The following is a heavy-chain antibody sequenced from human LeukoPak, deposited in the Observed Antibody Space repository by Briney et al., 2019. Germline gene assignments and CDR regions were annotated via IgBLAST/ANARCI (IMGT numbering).Heavy chain of an antibody. CDR3: ARPRGSSWYFDF. CDR2: IKQDGSEK. Sequence: GGSLRLSCAASGFTFSSYWMSWVRQAPGKGLEWVANIKQDGSEKYYVDSLKGRFTIPRDNAKNSLYLQMNSLRVEDTAVYYCARPRGSSWYFDFWGQGTLVTVSS. CDR1: GFTFSSYW. V-gene: IGHV3-7*04. D-gene: IGHD6-13*01. J-gene: IGHJ4*02.